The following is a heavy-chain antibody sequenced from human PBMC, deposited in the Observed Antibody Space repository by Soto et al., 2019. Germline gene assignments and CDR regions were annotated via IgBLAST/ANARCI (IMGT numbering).Heavy chain of an antibody. CDR3: ARPPFDSSGYYPN. D-gene: IGHD3-22*01. J-gene: IGHJ4*02. Sequence: GGSLRLSCVVSGCTFSRYAMHWVRQAPGKGLEWVAAISYGGSDKKYADSVKGRFTISGDNSKDTLYLQMDSLRPDDTAVYYCARPPFDSSGYYPNWGQGILVTVSS. V-gene: IGHV3-30*04. CDR2: ISYGGSDK. CDR1: GCTFSRYA.